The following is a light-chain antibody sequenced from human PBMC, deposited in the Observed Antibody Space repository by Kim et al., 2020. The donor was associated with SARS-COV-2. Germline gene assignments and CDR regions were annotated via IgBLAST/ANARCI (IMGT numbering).Light chain of an antibody. V-gene: IGKV1-5*03. CDR1: QSISSW. Sequence: SASVGDRVTSTCRASQSISSWLAWYQQKPGKAPKLLIYKASSLESWVPSRFSGSGSGTEFTLTISSLQPDDFATYCCQQYNSYWTFGQGTKVDIK. CDR2: KAS. J-gene: IGKJ1*01. CDR3: QQYNSYWT.